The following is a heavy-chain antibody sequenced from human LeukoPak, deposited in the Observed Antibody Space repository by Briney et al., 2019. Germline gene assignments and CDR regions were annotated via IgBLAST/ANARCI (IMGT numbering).Heavy chain of an antibody. CDR3: AKDDDGGAYYATFPQ. CDR1: GLTFSSYA. J-gene: IGHJ4*02. CDR2: IGKSDGDI. D-gene: IGHD3-22*01. Sequence: QPGGSLRLSCAASGLTFSSYAMSWVRQAPGKGLEWVSGIGKSDGDIHYADSVKGRFTISRDNSKNTVYLQMNSLRAEDTAVFYCAKDDDGGAYYATFPQWGRGILVSVSS. V-gene: IGHV3-23*01.